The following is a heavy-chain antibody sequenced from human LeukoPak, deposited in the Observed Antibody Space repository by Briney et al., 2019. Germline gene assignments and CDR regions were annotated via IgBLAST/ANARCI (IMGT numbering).Heavy chain of an antibody. CDR3: ARANFLYCSSSTCLFDY. Sequence: ASVKVSCKASGYTFTDYYMHCVRQAPGQGFEWMGWINPNDGDTNYAQKFQGRVTMTRDTSISTAHMEVSRLRSDDTAVYYCARANFLYCSSSTCLFDYWGQGTLVTV. J-gene: IGHJ4*02. V-gene: IGHV1-2*02. CDR2: INPNDGDT. CDR1: GYTFTDYY. D-gene: IGHD2-2*01.